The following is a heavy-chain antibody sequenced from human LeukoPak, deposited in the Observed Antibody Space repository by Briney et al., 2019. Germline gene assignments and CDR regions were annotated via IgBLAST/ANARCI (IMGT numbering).Heavy chain of an antibody. CDR2: ISGSGGST. CDR1: GFTFSSYA. D-gene: IGHD3-22*01. Sequence: PGGSLRLSCAASGFTFSSYAMSWVRQAPGKGLEWVSAISGSGGSTYYADSVKGRFTISRDNSKNTLYLQMNSLRAEDTAVYYCAKVEGYYYDSSGYYHYWGQGTLVTVSS. CDR3: AKVEGYYYDSSGYYHY. V-gene: IGHV3-23*01. J-gene: IGHJ4*02.